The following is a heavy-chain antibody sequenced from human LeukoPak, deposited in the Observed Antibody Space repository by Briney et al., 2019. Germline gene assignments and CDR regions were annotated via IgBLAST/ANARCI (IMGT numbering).Heavy chain of an antibody. Sequence: SETLSLTCTVSGGSISSYYWSWIRQHPGKGLEWIGYIYYSGSTYYNPSLKSRVTISVDTSKNQFSLKLSSVTAADTAVYYCARTIDYGSGIFDYWGQGTLVTVSS. CDR2: IYYSGST. J-gene: IGHJ4*02. CDR1: GGSISSYY. D-gene: IGHD3-10*01. V-gene: IGHV4-59*06. CDR3: ARTIDYGSGIFDY.